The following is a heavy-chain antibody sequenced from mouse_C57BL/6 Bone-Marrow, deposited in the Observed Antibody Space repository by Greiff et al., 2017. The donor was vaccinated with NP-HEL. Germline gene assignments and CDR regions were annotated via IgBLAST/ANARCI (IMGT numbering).Heavy chain of an antibody. Sequence: QVQLQQPGAELVKPGASVKMSCKASGYTFTSYWITWVKQRPGQGLEWIGDIYPGSGSTNYNEKFKSKATLTVDTSSSTAYMPLSSLRSEDSAVDYDARARYDSCYCYFEVWGTGTTVTGSA. D-gene: IGHD2-12*01. CDR2: IYPGSGST. J-gene: IGHJ1*03. V-gene: IGHV1-55*01. CDR1: GYTFTSYW. CDR3: ARARYDSCYCYFEV.